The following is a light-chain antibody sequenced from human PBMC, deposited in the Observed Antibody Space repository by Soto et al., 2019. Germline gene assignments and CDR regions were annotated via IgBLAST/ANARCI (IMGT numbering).Light chain of an antibody. V-gene: IGKV1-39*01. Sequence: DIQMTQSPSSLSASVGDRVTISCRASQSIRNYVSCYQQKPGTAPKLLIRDASPLQSGVPSRFSGSGSGTDFTLTIRSLQIEDFANYFCQQTDSTPQTVGQGTNVEI. J-gene: IGKJ1*01. CDR2: DAS. CDR3: QQTDSTPQT. CDR1: QSIRNY.